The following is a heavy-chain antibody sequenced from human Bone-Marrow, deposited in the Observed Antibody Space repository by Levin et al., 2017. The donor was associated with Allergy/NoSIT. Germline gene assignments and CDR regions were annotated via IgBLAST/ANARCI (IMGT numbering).Heavy chain of an antibody. J-gene: IGHJ3*02. CDR2: ISSRSSHI. Sequence: GGSLRLSCAASGFSFNNYSMNWVRQAPGKGLEWVSSISSRSSHIYYVDSVKGRFTISRDNAKNSLTLQMNSLRAEDTAVYYCARGIIGDVRVAHKEAFDIWGQGTMVSVSS. CDR3: ARGIIGDVRVAHKEAFDI. V-gene: IGHV3-21*01. D-gene: IGHD2-8*02. CDR1: GFSFNNYS.